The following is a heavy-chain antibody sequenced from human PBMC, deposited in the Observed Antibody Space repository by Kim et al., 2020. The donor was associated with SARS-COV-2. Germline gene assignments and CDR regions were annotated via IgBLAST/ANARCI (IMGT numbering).Heavy chain of an antibody. CDR2: IYYSGST. J-gene: IGHJ4*02. Sequence: SETLSLTCTVSGGSISSSSYYWGWIRQPPGKGLEWIGSIYYSGSTYYNPSLKSRVTISVDTSKNQFSLKLSSVTAADTAVYYCARSVVDIVATNYFDYWGQGTLVTVSS. D-gene: IGHD5-12*01. CDR1: GGSISSSSYY. CDR3: ARSVVDIVATNYFDY. V-gene: IGHV4-39*07.